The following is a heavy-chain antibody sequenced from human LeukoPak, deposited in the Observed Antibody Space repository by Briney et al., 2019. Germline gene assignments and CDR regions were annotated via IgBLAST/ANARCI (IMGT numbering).Heavy chain of an antibody. D-gene: IGHD4-11*01. Sequence: GGSLRLSCAASGFTFSSYAMSWVRQAPGKGLEWVSAISGSGGSTFYADSVKGRFTISRDNSKNTLYLQMNSLRAEDTAVYYCAKEGEYYSNFHYYYGMDVWGQGTTVTVSS. CDR1: GFTFSSYA. CDR2: ISGSGGST. CDR3: AKEGEYYSNFHYYYGMDV. J-gene: IGHJ6*02. V-gene: IGHV3-23*01.